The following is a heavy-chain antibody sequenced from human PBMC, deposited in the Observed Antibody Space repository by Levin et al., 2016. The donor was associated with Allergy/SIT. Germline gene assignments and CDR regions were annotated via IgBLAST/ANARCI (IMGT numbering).Heavy chain of an antibody. J-gene: IGHJ5*02. CDR3: ARRGRSSGYAVDA. Sequence: SETLSLTCAVYGGSFSNYAWTWIRQSPGKGLEWIGEINQIGGANYNPSLKSRVTISVDPSNNQFSLKVTSVTVADTAVYYCARRGRSSGYAVDAWDQGILVTVSS. D-gene: IGHD5-12*01. CDR2: INQIGGA. CDR1: GGSFSNYA. V-gene: IGHV4-34*01.